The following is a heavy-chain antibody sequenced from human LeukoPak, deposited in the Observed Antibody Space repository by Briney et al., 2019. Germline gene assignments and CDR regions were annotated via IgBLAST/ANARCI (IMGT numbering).Heavy chain of an antibody. CDR1: GGTFSSYA. J-gene: IGHJ6*03. CDR3: AKHAAARYYYYYYMDV. V-gene: IGHV1-69*13. CDR2: IIPIFGTA. D-gene: IGHD6-13*01. Sequence: SVKVSCKASGGTFSSYAISWVRQAPGQGLEWMGGIIPIFGTANYAQKFQGRVTITADESTSTAYMELSSLRSEDTAVYYCAKHAAARYYYYYYMDVWGKGTTVTVSS.